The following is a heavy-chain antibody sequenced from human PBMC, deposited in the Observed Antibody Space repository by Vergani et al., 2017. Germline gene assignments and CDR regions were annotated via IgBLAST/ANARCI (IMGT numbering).Heavy chain of an antibody. D-gene: IGHD4-23*01. CDR1: GGSISSYY. V-gene: IGHV4-59*01. Sequence: QVQLQESGPGLLKPSETLSLTCTVSGGSISSYYWSWIRQPPGKGLEWIGYIYYSGSTNYNPSLKSRVTISVDTSKNQFSLKLSSVTAADTAVYYCARDPSDGGNPNWFDPWGQGTLVTVSS. J-gene: IGHJ5*02. CDR3: ARDPSDGGNPNWFDP. CDR2: IYYSGST.